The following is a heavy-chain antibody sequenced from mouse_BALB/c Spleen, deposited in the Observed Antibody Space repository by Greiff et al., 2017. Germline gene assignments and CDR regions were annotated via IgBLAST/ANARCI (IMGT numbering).Heavy chain of an antibody. CDR3: ARWRYGAMDY. Sequence: EVQRVESGPGLVKPSQSLSLTCTVTGYSITSDYAWNWIRQFPGNKLEWMGYISYSGSTSYNPSLKSRISITRDTSKNQFFLQLNSVTTEDTATYYCARWRYGAMDYWGQGTSVTVSS. D-gene: IGHD2-14*01. CDR1: GYSITSDYA. CDR2: ISYSGST. V-gene: IGHV3-2*02. J-gene: IGHJ4*01.